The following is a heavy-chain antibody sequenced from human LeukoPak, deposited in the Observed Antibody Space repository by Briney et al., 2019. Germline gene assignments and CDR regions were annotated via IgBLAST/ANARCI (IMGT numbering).Heavy chain of an antibody. D-gene: IGHD3-22*01. CDR2: ISAYNGNT. Sequence: GASVKVSCKASGYTFTSYGISWVRQAPGQGLEWMGWISAYNGNTNYAQKLQGRVTMTTDTSTSTAYMELRSLRSDDTAVYYCARDLGPYDSSDAFDIWGQGTMVTVSS. CDR3: ARDLGPYDSSDAFDI. CDR1: GYTFTSYG. V-gene: IGHV1-18*01. J-gene: IGHJ3*02.